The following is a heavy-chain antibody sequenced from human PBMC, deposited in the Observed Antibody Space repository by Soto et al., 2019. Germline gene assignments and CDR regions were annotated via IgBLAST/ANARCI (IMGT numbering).Heavy chain of an antibody. D-gene: IGHD5-12*01. CDR2: TYFRSKWYN. CDR3: AKGDNLGPKTGYAFDP. CDR1: GDSVSSNTAS. V-gene: IGHV6-1*01. Sequence: SQTLALACGISGDSVSSNTASCNLIRQSPSRGLEWLGRTYFRSKWYNDYAVSVKSRIIINPDTSNNQFSLQLNSVTPEDTAVYFCAKGDNLGPKTGYAFDPWGQGIMVTVSS. J-gene: IGHJ5*02.